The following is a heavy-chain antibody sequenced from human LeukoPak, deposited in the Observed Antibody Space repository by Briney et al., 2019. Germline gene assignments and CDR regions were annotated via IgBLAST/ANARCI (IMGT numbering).Heavy chain of an antibody. CDR2: IKQDGSEK. CDR3: ARGVSSGWYGGDY. J-gene: IGHJ4*02. CDR1: GFTFSSYW. V-gene: IGHV3-7*01. D-gene: IGHD6-13*01. Sequence: GGSLRLSCAASGFTFSSYWMSWVRQAPGKGLEWVANIKQDGSEKYYVDSVKGRFTISRDNAKNSLYLQMNSLRAEDTAVYYCARGVSSGWYGGDYWGQGTLVTVSS.